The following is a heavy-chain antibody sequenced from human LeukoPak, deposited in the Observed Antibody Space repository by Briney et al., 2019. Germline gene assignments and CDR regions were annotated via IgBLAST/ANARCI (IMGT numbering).Heavy chain of an antibody. Sequence: GGSLRLSCAAFGFTFSSHWMNWVRLAPGKGLEWVANIDQGGSVRNYMDSLKGRCTISRDNAKKSLYLEINSLRADDTAVYYCARDPESSSFDLWGRGALVTVSS. D-gene: IGHD6-13*01. CDR3: ARDPESSSFDL. CDR2: IDQGGSVR. CDR1: GFTFSSHW. V-gene: IGHV3-7*01. J-gene: IGHJ4*02.